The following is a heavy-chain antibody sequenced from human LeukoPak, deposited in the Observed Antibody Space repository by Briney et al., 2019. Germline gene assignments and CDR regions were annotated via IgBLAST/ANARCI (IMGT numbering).Heavy chain of an antibody. V-gene: IGHV4-39*07. CDR2: IYYSGST. D-gene: IGHD2-2*01. J-gene: IGHJ4*02. CDR1: GGSISSSSYY. Sequence: SETLSLTCTVSGGSISSSSYYWGWIRQPPGKGLEWIGSIYYSGSTYYNPSLESRVTISVDTSKNQFSLKLSSVTAADTAVYYCARERSSTSCYQDWGQGTLVTVSS. CDR3: ARERSSTSCYQD.